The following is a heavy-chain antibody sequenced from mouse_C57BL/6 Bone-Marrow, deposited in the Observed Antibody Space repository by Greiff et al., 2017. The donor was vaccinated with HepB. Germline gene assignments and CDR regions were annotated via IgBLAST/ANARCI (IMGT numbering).Heavy chain of an antibody. CDR3: TTDYYGTVFDY. V-gene: IGHV14-4*01. D-gene: IGHD1-1*01. CDR1: GFNIKDDY. J-gene: IGHJ2*01. Sequence: VQLQQSGAELVRPGASVKLSCTASGFNIKDDYMHWVKQRPEQGLEWIGWIDAENGDTEYASKFQGKATITADTSSNTAYVQLSSLTSEDTAVYYCTTDYYGTVFDYWGQGTTLTVSS. CDR2: IDAENGDT.